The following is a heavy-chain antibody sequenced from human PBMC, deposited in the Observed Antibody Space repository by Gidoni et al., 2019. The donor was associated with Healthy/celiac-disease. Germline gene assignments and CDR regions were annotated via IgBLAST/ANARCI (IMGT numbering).Heavy chain of an antibody. CDR2: ISGSGGST. D-gene: IGHD3-22*01. Sequence: EVQLVESGGGLVQPGGSLRLSCAASGFTFSSYAMSWVRQAPGKGLEWVSAISGSGGSTYYADSVKGRFTISRDNSKNTLYLQMNSLRAEDTAVYYCAKGIKPRITMIVVVITSYFDYWGQGTLVTVSS. CDR1: GFTFSSYA. CDR3: AKGIKPRITMIVVVITSYFDY. V-gene: IGHV3-23*04. J-gene: IGHJ4*02.